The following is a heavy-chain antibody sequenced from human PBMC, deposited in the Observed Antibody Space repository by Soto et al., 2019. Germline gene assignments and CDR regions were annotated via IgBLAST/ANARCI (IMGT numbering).Heavy chain of an antibody. CDR1: GGTFSSYA. CDR3: ARTDAKGAVEMATLSLDY. V-gene: IGHV1-69*05. CDR2: IIPIFGTA. Sequence: GASVKVSCKASGGTFSSYAISWVRQAPGQGLEWMGGIIPIFGTANYAQKFQGRVTITTDESKSTAYMELSSLRSEDTAVYYCARTDAKGAVEMATLSLDYWGQGTLVTVSS. J-gene: IGHJ4*02. D-gene: IGHD5-12*01.